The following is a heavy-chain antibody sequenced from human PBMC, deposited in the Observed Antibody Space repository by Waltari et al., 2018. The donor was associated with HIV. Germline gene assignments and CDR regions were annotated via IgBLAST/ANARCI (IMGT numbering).Heavy chain of an antibody. CDR2: FDPEDGET. Sequence: QVQLVPSGAEVKKPGASVKVSCKVSGYPLTALSMHWVRRAPGKGLEWMGGFDPEDGETIYAQKFQGRVTMTEDTSTDTAYMELSSLRSEDTAVYYCATDLMVDDYSNLGYWGQGTLVTVSS. D-gene: IGHD4-4*01. J-gene: IGHJ4*02. CDR1: GYPLTALS. CDR3: ATDLMVDDYSNLGY. V-gene: IGHV1-24*01.